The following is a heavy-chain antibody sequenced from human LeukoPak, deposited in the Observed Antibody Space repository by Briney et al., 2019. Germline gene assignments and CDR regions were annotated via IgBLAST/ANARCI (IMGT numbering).Heavy chain of an antibody. Sequence: PGGSLRLSCAASGFTFSSYEMNWVCQAPGKGLEWVSYISSSGSTTTYADSVKGRFTISRDNAKNSLYLEMNSLRAEETAVYYCAREIVSAVAGNFDYWGQGTLVTVSS. V-gene: IGHV3-48*03. D-gene: IGHD6-19*01. J-gene: IGHJ4*02. CDR3: AREIVSAVAGNFDY. CDR2: ISSSGSTT. CDR1: GFTFSSYE.